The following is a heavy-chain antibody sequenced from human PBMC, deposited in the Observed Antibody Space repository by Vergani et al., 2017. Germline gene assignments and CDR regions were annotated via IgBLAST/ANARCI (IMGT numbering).Heavy chain of an antibody. CDR2: ISYDGSNK. V-gene: IGHV3-30-3*01. D-gene: IGHD2-2*01. CDR3: ARIGSTSSARRYYYYMDV. J-gene: IGHJ6*03. Sequence: QVQLQESGPGLVKPPGTLSLICAVSGGSISSENWWSWVRKSPGKGLEWVAVISYDGSNKYYADSVKGRFTISRDNSKNTLYLQMNSLRAEDTAVYYCARIGSTSSARRYYYYMDVWGKGTTVTVSS. CDR1: GGSISSEN.